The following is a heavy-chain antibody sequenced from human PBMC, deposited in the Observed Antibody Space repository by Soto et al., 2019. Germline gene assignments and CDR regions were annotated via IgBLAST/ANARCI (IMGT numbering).Heavy chain of an antibody. J-gene: IGHJ4*02. CDR2: MYYSGTT. D-gene: IGHD3-10*01. V-gene: IGHV4-39*07. CDR3: ARAGESRYFDR. Sequence: SETLSLTCTVSGGSISSSSYFWGWIRQPPGKGLEWIGSMYYSGTTYYNPSLKSRVTISVDTSKNQFSLKLSSLTAADTAVYYCARAGESRYFDRWGQGTLVTVSS. CDR1: GGSISSSSYF.